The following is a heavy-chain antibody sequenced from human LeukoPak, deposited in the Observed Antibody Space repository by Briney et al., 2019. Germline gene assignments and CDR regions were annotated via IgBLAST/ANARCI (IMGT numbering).Heavy chain of an antibody. CDR2: TYYRSKWYN. J-gene: IGHJ5*01. CDR3: ARLVGASWFDS. CDR1: GDSVPTNSAT. D-gene: IGHD1-26*01. Sequence: KPSQTLSLTCAISGDSVPTNSATWTWLRQSPSRGLEWLGRTYYRSKWYNDYAVSMKSRITINPDTSKNQFSLQLNSVTPEDTAVYYCARLVGASWFDSWGQGTLVTVSS. V-gene: IGHV6-1*01.